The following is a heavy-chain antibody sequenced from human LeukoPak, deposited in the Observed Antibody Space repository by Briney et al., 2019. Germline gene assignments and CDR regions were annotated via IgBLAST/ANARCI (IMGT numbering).Heavy chain of an antibody. CDR2: IYHSGST. D-gene: IGHD3-22*01. V-gene: IGHV4-39*07. Sequence: PSQTLSLTCTVSGGSISSGSYYWSWIRQPPGKGLEWIGEIYHSGSTNYNPSLKSRVTISVDKSKNQFSLKLSSVTAADTAVYYCASDYYDSSGHIPTYYYGMDVWGQGTTVTVSS. CDR1: GGSISSGSYY. CDR3: ASDYYDSSGHIPTYYYGMDV. J-gene: IGHJ6*02.